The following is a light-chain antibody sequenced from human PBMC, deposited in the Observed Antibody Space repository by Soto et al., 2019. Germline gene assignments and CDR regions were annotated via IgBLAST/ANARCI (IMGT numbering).Light chain of an antibody. J-gene: IGLJ2*01. CDR1: SSNIGATYN. CDR3: SSYTSSSTLVV. CDR2: DNT. V-gene: IGLV1-40*01. Sequence: QSVLTQPPSVSGAPGQRVTISCTGSSSNIGATYNVHWYQQLPGTAPRLLIFDNTNRPSGVPDRFSGSKSGNTASLTISGLQAEDEADYYCSSYTSSSTLVVFGGGTQLTVL.